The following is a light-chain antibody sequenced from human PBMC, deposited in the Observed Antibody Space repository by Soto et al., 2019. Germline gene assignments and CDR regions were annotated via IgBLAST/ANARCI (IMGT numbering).Light chain of an antibody. Sequence: DIQMTQSPSTLSASVGDRVTITCRASQSINSWLAWYQQKPGKAPKLLMYRASSLESGVPSRFSGSGSGTEFTLTISSLQPDDFATYYCQQCNSFSWTFGQGTKVEIK. J-gene: IGKJ1*01. V-gene: IGKV1-5*03. CDR1: QSINSW. CDR2: RAS. CDR3: QQCNSFSWT.